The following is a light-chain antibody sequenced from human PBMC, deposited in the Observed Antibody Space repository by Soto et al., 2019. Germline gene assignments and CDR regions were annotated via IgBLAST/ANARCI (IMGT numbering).Light chain of an antibody. J-gene: IGKJ5*01. CDR2: GAS. Sequence: RVIQSAPSLSASVGDRGRRAGRASQSISISLNWYQLKPGKAPNLLMYGASYLKSGVPTRFRGSGSGTDFTLTISSLQPEDFATYYCQQTYTTPEITFGQGTRLEI. CDR1: QSISIS. V-gene: IGKV1-39*01. CDR3: QQTYTTPEIT.